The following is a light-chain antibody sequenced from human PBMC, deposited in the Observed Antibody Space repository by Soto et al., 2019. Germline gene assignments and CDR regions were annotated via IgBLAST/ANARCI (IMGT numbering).Light chain of an antibody. J-gene: IGKJ1*01. CDR3: QEYNTYSRT. Sequence: DIQMTQPPSTLSATVGDRVTITCRASQSISNWLAWYQQKPGKAPKLLMYKASSLESGVPLRFSGSGSGTEFTLTISSLQPDDFATYYCQEYNTYSRTFGQGTKVDIK. CDR1: QSISNW. CDR2: KAS. V-gene: IGKV1-5*03.